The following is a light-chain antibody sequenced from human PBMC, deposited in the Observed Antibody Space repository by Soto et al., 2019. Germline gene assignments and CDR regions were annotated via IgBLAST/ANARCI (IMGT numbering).Light chain of an antibody. CDR1: QSISSY. CDR3: QRNRNCPPFT. J-gene: IGKJ5*01. CDR2: DAS. V-gene: IGKV3-11*01. Sequence: EIVLTQSPATLSLSPGERATLSCRASQSISSYLAWYQQKPGQAPRLLIYDASNRATGIPARFSGSGSGTNFPPTIGGLEPEVGAFYSCQRNRNCPPFTFGQGTRREIK.